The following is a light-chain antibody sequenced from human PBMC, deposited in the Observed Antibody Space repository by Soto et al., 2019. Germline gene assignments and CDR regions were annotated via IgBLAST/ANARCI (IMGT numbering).Light chain of an antibody. Sequence: EIVMTQSPATLSVSPGEGATLSCRASQSVSHNLAWYQQKPGQAPSLLIYGASTRATGIPTRFSGSGSGTEFTLTISRLQSEDFAVYYCEQYNSWPPLYTFGQGTQPEIK. CDR3: EQYNSWPPLYT. CDR2: GAS. V-gene: IGKV3-15*01. J-gene: IGKJ2*01. CDR1: QSVSHN.